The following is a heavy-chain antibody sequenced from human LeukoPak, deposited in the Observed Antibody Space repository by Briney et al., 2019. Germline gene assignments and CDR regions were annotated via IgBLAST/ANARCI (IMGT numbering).Heavy chain of an antibody. CDR1: GVTFGDYT. Sequence: AGPLRLSCAASGVTFGDYTRHWVRQPLGKGLELVSVITWDGRITYYSDSMKGRFTVSRDNSKNSLYLQMNSLRTEDTALYYCAKDITVHGAGGVFDYWGQGALVTVSS. J-gene: IGHJ4*02. V-gene: IGHV3-43*01. CDR2: ITWDGRIT. CDR3: AKDITVHGAGGVFDY. D-gene: IGHD4/OR15-4a*01.